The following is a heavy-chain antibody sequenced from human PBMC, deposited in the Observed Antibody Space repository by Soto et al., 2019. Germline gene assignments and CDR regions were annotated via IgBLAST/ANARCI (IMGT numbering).Heavy chain of an antibody. J-gene: IGHJ4*02. CDR2: ISFDGSDK. CDR1: GFTFSRYA. D-gene: IGHD4-17*01. V-gene: IGHV3-30-3*01. Sequence: VQLVESGGGVVQPGMSLRLSCAASGFTFSRYAMHWVRQVSGKGLEWVAVISFDGSDKYYADSVKGRFTISRDNSKNTLFLQMNSLRLEDAAVYYCAETHTLTSYYFDSWGQGTLVTVSS. CDR3: AETHTLTSYYFDS.